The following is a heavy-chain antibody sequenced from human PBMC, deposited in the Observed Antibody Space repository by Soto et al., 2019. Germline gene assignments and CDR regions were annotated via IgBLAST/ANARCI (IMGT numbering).Heavy chain of an antibody. CDR2: ISSSSSII. V-gene: IGHV3-48*01. CDR1: GFTFSTYN. CDR3: ARSIKARVGTASAIQNFNY. Sequence: GGSLRLSCAASGFTFSTYNMNWVRQAPGKGLEWVSYISSSSSIIYYADSVKGRFTISRDNAKNSLYLKMNSLRAEDTAVYYCARSIKARVGTASAIQNFNYWGQGTLVTVSS. J-gene: IGHJ4*02. D-gene: IGHD2-21*02.